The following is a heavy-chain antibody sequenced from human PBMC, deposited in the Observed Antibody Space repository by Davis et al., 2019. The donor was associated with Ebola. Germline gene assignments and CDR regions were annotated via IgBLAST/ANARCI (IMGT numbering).Heavy chain of an antibody. CDR1: GGTFSSYG. CDR2: ISAYNGNT. D-gene: IGHD6-19*01. J-gene: IGHJ4*02. V-gene: IGHV1-18*01. Sequence: ASVKVSCKASGGTFSSYGISWVRQAPGQGLEWMGWISAYNGNTNYAQKFQGRVTMTRDTSTSTVYMELSSLRSEDTAVYYCARSTGGSGWCFDYWGQGTLVTVSS. CDR3: ARSTGGSGWCFDY.